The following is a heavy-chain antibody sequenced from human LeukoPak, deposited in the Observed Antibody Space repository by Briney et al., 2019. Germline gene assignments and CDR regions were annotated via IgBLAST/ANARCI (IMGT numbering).Heavy chain of an antibody. D-gene: IGHD2-2*02. CDR2: ISFPGGST. J-gene: IGHJ5*02. V-gene: IGHV3-23*01. CDR3: AKSQPAAISWFDP. Sequence: PGGCLRLSRASSRFTLSIYAMNCVRQAPGKGLEWGSAISFPGGSTHYAVSGKGRFTISRDNSKNTLYLQMNSLRVEDTGVYYCAKSQPAAISWFDPWGQGTLVTVSS. CDR1: RFTLSIYA.